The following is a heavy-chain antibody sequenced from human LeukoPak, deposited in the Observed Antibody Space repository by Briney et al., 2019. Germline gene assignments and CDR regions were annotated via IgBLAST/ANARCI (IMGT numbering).Heavy chain of an antibody. D-gene: IGHD3-10*01. CDR2: IYYSGST. CDR1: GGSISSGDYY. Sequence: SETLSLTCTVSGGSISSGDYYWSWIRQPPGKGLEWIGYIYYSGSTYYNPSLKSRVTISVDMSKNQFSLELSSVTAADTAVYYCARGPASGSNFAWFDPWGQGTLVTVFS. J-gene: IGHJ5*02. V-gene: IGHV4-30-4*08. CDR3: ARGPASGSNFAWFDP.